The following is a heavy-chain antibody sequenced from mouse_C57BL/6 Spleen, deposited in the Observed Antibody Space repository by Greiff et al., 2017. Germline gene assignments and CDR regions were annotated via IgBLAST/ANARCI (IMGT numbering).Heavy chain of an antibody. J-gene: IGHJ3*01. Sequence: EVMLVESEGGLVQPGSSMKLSCTASGFTFSDYYMAWVRQVPEKGLEWVANINYDGSSTYYLDSLKSRFIISGDNAKNILYLQMSSLKSEDTATYYCARGYGSSYTWFAYWGQGTLVTVSA. D-gene: IGHD1-1*01. CDR1: GFTFSDYY. CDR2: INYDGSST. V-gene: IGHV5-16*01. CDR3: ARGYGSSYTWFAY.